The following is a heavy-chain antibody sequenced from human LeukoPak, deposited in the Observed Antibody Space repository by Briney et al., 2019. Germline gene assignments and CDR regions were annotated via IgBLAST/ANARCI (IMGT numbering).Heavy chain of an antibody. V-gene: IGHV4-31*03. CDR2: IYYSGST. J-gene: IGHJ6*02. CDR1: GGSISSGGYY. CDR3: ASRGSGSVVYYGMDV. D-gene: IGHD4-23*01. Sequence: PSETLSLTCTVSGGSISSGGYYWSWIRQHPGKGLEWIGYIYYSGSTYYNPSLKSRVTISVDTSKNQFSLKLSSVTAADTAVYYCASRGSGSVVYYGMDVWGQGTTVTVSS.